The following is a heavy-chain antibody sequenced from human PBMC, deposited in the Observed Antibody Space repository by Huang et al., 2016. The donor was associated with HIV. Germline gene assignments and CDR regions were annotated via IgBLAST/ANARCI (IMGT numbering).Heavy chain of an antibody. V-gene: IGHV1-3*01. CDR1: GFNFLTYA. J-gene: IGHJ5*02. Sequence: QVQLVQSGAEVEKPGASVNLSCKASGFNFLTYALHWVRQAPGQRLEWMGWINGDGRTKYSQKLQGRVTITRDRSASTVYVDFKSLTYEDTAVYYCARDKEAGTPFFDPWGQGTLVTVSS. D-gene: IGHD6-19*01. CDR2: INGDGRT. CDR3: ARDKEAGTPFFDP.